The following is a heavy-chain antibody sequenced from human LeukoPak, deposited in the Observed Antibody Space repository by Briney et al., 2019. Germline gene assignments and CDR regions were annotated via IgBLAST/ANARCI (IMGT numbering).Heavy chain of an antibody. CDR2: INHSGST. V-gene: IGHV4-4*02. D-gene: IGHD2-2*01. CDR1: GGSISSSNW. J-gene: IGHJ6*02. Sequence: PSETLSLTCAVSGGSISSSNWWSWVRQPPGKGLEWIGEINHSGSTNYNPSLKNRVTISVDTSKNQFSLKLSSVTAADTAVYYCANGYCSSTSCSGGVGYYGMDVWGQGTTVTVSS. CDR3: ANGYCSSTSCSGGVGYYGMDV.